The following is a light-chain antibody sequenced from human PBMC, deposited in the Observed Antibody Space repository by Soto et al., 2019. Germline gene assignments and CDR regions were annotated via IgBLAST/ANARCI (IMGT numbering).Light chain of an antibody. CDR1: QSVSSY. J-gene: IGKJ1*01. CDR2: GAS. CDR3: QQRSNWPWT. V-gene: IGKV3-11*01. Sequence: EIVMTQSPATLSVSPGERVTLSCRASQSVSSYLAWFQQKPGQAPRLLIYGASSRATGIPDRFSGSGSGTDFTLTISSLEPEDFAVYYCQQRSNWPWTFGQGTKVDIK.